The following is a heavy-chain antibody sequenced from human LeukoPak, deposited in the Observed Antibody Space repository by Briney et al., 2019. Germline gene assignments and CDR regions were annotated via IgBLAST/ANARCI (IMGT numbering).Heavy chain of an antibody. CDR3: ARRDFYYYYMDV. J-gene: IGHJ6*03. D-gene: IGHD3-9*01. CDR2: IYTSGST. Sequence: SETLSLTCNVSGGSISSYYWSWIRQPPGKGLERIGYIYTSGSTNYNPSLKSRVTISVDTSKDQCSLKLSSVTAADTAVYYCARRDFYYYYMDVWGKGTTVTVSS. CDR1: GGSISSYY. V-gene: IGHV4-4*09.